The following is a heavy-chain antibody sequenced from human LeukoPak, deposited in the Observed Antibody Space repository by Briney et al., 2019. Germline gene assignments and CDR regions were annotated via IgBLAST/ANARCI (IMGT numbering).Heavy chain of an antibody. V-gene: IGHV3-21*01. J-gene: IGHJ4*02. CDR1: GFTFSSYS. CDR3: ARSSGYSYGYMGADY. D-gene: IGHD5-18*01. CDR2: ISSSSSYI. Sequence: GGSLRLSCAASGFTFSSYSVNWVRQAPGKGLEWVSSISSSSSYIYYADSVKGRFTISRDNAKNSLYLQMNSLRAEDTAVYYCARSSGYSYGYMGADYWGQGTLVTVSS.